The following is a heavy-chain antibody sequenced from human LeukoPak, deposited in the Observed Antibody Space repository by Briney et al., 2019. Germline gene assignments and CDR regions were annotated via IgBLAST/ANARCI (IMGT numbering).Heavy chain of an antibody. V-gene: IGHV3-23*01. D-gene: IGHD6-19*01. CDR2: ISGSGGST. CDR3: AKDGRIAVAGTLGGDWFDP. CDR1: GFTFSSYA. Sequence: GGSLRLSCAASGFTFSSYAMSWVRQAPGKGREWVSAISGSGGSTYYADSVKGRFTISRDSSKNTLYLQMNSLRAEDTAVYYCAKDGRIAVAGTLGGDWFDPWGQGTLVTVSS. J-gene: IGHJ5*02.